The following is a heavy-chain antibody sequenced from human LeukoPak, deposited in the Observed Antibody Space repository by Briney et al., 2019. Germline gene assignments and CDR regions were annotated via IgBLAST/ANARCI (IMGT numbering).Heavy chain of an antibody. CDR2: ISAYNGNT. V-gene: IGHV1-18*01. D-gene: IGHD6-13*01. CDR3: ASEGGKYSSSWYWGYYFDY. Sequence: ASVKVSCKASGYTFTSYGISWARQAPGQGLEWMGWISAYNGNTNYAQKLQGRVTMATDTSTSTAYMELRSLRSDDTAVYYCASEGGKYSSSWYWGYYFDYWGQGTLVTVSS. J-gene: IGHJ4*02. CDR1: GYTFTSYG.